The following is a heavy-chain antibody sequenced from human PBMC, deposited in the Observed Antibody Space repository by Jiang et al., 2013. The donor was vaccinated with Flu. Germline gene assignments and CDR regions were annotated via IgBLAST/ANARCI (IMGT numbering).Heavy chain of an antibody. CDR1: GYSFTSYW. Sequence: GAEVKKPGESLRISCKGSGYSFTSYWISWVRQMPGKGLEWMGRIDPSDSYTNYSPSFQGHVTISADKSISTAYLQWSSLKASDTAMYYCARQRVQRGAAAGNWFDPGARDPGHRL. D-gene: IGHD6-13*01. V-gene: IGHV5-10-1*01. CDR3: ARQRVQRGAAAGNWFDP. J-gene: IGHJ5*02. CDR2: IDPSDSYT.